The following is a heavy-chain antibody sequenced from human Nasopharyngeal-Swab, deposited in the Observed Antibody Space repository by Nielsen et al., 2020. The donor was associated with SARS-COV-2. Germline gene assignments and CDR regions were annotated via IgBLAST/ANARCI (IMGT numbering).Heavy chain of an antibody. CDR2: IYHSGST. CDR3: ARGSIAAAGSNWYFDL. J-gene: IGHJ2*01. CDR1: GGSISSSNW. V-gene: IGHV4-4*02. Sequence: SETLSLTCAVSGGSISSSNWWSWVRQPPGKGLEWIGEIYHSGSTNYNPSLKSRVTISVDKSKNQFSLKLSSVTAADTAVYYCARGSIAAAGSNWYFDLWGRGTLVTVSS. D-gene: IGHD6-13*01.